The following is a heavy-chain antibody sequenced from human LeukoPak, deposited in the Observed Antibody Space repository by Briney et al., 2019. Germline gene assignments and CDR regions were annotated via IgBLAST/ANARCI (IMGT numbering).Heavy chain of an antibody. CDR3: ARYYYNDNGYSEDAFDL. J-gene: IGHJ3*01. D-gene: IGHD3-22*01. V-gene: IGHV3-7*01. CDR2: IKEDGSEK. Sequence: PGGSLRLSCAASGFTFIIYWMTWVRQAPGKGLEWVANIKEDGSEKNYVDSMKGRFTISRDNAKNSLYLQMNSLRAEDTAVYYCARYYYNDNGYSEDAFDLWGQGTMVTVSS. CDR1: GFTFIIYW.